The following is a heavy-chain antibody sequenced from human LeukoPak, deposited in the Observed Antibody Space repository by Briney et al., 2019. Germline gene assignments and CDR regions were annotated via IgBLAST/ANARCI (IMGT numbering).Heavy chain of an antibody. Sequence: GRSLRLSCTASGFTFGDYAMSWVRQAPGKGLEWVGFIRSKACGGTTEYAASVKGRFTISRDDSKSIAYLQMNSLKTEDTAVYYCTKDSVVTGRNGLMGFDYWGQGTLVTVSS. CDR2: IRSKACGGTT. CDR3: TKDSVVTGRNGLMGFDY. D-gene: IGHD4-23*01. V-gene: IGHV3-49*04. CDR1: GFTFGDYA. J-gene: IGHJ4*02.